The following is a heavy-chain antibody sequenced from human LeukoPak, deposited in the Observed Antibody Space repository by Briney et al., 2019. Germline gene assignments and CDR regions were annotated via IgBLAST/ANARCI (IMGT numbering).Heavy chain of an antibody. Sequence: PGGSLRLSCAASGFTFSSYAMSWVRQAPGKGLEWVSAISGSGGSTYYADSVKGRFTISRDNAKNSLYLQMNSLRAEDTAVYYCARDGGSYNFDYWGQGTLVTVSS. CDR3: ARDGGSYNFDY. V-gene: IGHV3-23*01. J-gene: IGHJ4*02. CDR2: ISGSGGST. D-gene: IGHD2-15*01. CDR1: GFTFSSYA.